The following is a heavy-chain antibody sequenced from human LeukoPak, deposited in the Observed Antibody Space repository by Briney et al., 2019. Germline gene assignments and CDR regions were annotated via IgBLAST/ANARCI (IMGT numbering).Heavy chain of an antibody. CDR2: IYTSGST. CDR1: GGSISSGSYY. CDR3: ARGVAAAGTIWFDP. Sequence: PSQTLSLTCTVSGGSISSGSYYWSWIRQPAGKGLEWIGRIYTSGSTNYNPSLKSRVTISVDTSKNQFSLKLSSVTAADTAVYYCARGVAAAGTIWFDPWRQGTLVTVSS. D-gene: IGHD6-13*01. J-gene: IGHJ5*02. V-gene: IGHV4-61*02.